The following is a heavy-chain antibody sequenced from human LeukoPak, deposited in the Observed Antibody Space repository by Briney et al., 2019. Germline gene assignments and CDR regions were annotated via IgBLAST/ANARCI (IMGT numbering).Heavy chain of an antibody. D-gene: IGHD3-3*01. J-gene: IGHJ4*02. Sequence: GASVTVSCKASGYTFTSYGFSWVRHAHGQGLEWMGLVGANNGNTNYAQTFQGRVTMTTDTSTSTAYMELGSLRSDDRAVYCCARDLGDFWRGYYTGGTFDYWGQGTLVTVSS. CDR2: VGANNGNT. V-gene: IGHV1-18*01. CDR3: ARDLGDFWRGYYTGGTFDY. CDR1: GYTFTSYG.